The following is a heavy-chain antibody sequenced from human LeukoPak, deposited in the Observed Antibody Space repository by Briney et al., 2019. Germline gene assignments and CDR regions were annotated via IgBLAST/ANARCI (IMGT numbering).Heavy chain of an antibody. CDR3: AKELPRGYSCGYSVDY. CDR1: GFTFSSYG. J-gene: IGHJ4*02. CDR2: IWYDGSNK. V-gene: IGHV3-33*06. D-gene: IGHD5-18*01. Sequence: GGSLRLSCAASGFTFSSYGMHWVRQAPGKGLEWVAVIWYDGSNKYYADSVKGRFTISRDNSKNTLYLQMNSLRAEDTAVYYCAKELPRGYSCGYSVDYWGQGTLVTVSS.